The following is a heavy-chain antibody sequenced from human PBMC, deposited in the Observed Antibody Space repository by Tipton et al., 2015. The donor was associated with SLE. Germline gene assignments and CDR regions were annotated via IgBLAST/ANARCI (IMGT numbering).Heavy chain of an antibody. V-gene: IGHV3-30*04. CDR2: ISYDGSNK. CDR3: STEWQYFPH. Sequence: RSLRLSCAASGFTFSSYAMHWVRQAPGKGLEWVAVISYDGSNKYYADSVKGRFTISRDNSKNTLYLQMNSLRAEDTAVYYCSTEWQYFPHWGQGTLVTVSS. J-gene: IGHJ1*01. D-gene: IGHD5-12*01. CDR1: GFTFSSYA.